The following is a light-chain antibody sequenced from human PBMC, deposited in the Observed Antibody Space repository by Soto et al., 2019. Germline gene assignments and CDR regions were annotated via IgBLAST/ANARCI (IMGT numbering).Light chain of an antibody. Sequence: DIQMTQSPSILSASVGYSVTITCRASQIITSWLAWYQQKPGKTPKLLISDVSNLESGVPSRFSGSGYGTEFTLTISRLQPDDFATYYGQQYNSYPGKFGLGTKVKIK. J-gene: IGKJ1*01. V-gene: IGKV1-5*01. CDR2: DVS. CDR3: QQYNSYPGK. CDR1: QIITSW.